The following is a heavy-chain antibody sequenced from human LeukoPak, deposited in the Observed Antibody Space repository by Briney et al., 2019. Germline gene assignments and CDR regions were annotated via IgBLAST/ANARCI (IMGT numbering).Heavy chain of an antibody. J-gene: IGHJ4*02. CDR1: GGSISSSRYY. V-gene: IGHV4-39*01. CDR2: ISYSGST. CDR3: ARAALYTVDY. D-gene: IGHD3-10*01. Sequence: SETLSLTCTVSGGSISSSRYYWGWIRQPPGKGLEWIGSISYSGSTYYNPSLKSRVTISVDTSKNQFSLKLSSVTAADTAVYYCARAALYTVDYWGQGTLVTVSS.